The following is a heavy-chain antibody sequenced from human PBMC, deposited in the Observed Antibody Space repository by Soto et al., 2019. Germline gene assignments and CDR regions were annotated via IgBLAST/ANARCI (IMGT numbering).Heavy chain of an antibody. Sequence: SGFTFSSYGMHWVRQAPGKGLEWVAVISYDGSNKYYADSVKGRFTISRDNSKNTLYLQMNSLRAEDTAVYYCAKEGFLAPNLDYWGQGTLVTVSS. CDR1: GFTFSSYG. J-gene: IGHJ4*02. CDR2: ISYDGSNK. D-gene: IGHD3-10*01. V-gene: IGHV3-30*18. CDR3: AKEGFLAPNLDY.